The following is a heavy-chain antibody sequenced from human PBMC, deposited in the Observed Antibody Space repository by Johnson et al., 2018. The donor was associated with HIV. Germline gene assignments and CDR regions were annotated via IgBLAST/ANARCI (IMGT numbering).Heavy chain of an antibody. CDR2: MSYDGSNK. Sequence: QVQLVESGGGVVQPGGSLRLSCAASGITVGTNYMSWVRQAPGKGLAWVAVMSYDGSNKYYADSVKGRFTISRANSKNSLYLQINSMRAEDTAVYYCAKDGGTRGRSGYEGVLDIWGQGRTCTVAS. V-gene: IGHV3-30*18. CDR3: AKDGGTRGRSGYEGVLDI. D-gene: IGHD6-13*01. CDR1: GITVGTNY. J-gene: IGHJ3*02.